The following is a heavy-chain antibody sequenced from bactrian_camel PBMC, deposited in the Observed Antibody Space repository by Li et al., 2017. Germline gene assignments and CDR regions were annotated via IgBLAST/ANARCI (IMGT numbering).Heavy chain of an antibody. Sequence: HVQLVESGGGSVQAGGSLRLSCVVSGFTVSSGCMGWLHQAPGKQREGVARIYKEGNTTYQASVEGRFTISRDNAKNILYLQMNSLKPEDTAMYFCAADSWGYCWFQTKYNYWGQGTQVTVS. CDR1: GFTVSSGC. J-gene: IGHJ4*01. V-gene: IGHV3S6*01. CDR3: AADSWGYCWFQTKYNY. CDR2: IYKEGNT. D-gene: IGHD1*01.